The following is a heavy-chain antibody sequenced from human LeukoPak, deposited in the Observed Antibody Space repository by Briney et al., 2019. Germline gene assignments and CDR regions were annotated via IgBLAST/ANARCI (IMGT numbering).Heavy chain of an antibody. J-gene: IGHJ4*02. Sequence: SETLSLTCAVYGGSFSGYYWSWIRQPPGKGLEWIGEINHSGSTNYNPSLKSRVTISVDTSKNQFSLKLSSVTAADTAVYYCARAAGAQGGTLCPFDYWDRGTLVTVSS. CDR2: INHSGST. CDR1: GGSFSGYY. CDR3: ARAAGAQGGTLCPFDY. D-gene: IGHD6-25*01. V-gene: IGHV4-34*01.